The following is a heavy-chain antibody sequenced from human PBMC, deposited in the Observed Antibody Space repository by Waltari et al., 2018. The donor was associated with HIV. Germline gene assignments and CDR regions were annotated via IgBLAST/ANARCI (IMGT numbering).Heavy chain of an antibody. CDR1: GYTFSDYY. CDR2: INPNEGGT. CDR3: ARVLGGTVNSFDSRLGH. V-gene: IGHV1-2*02. Sequence: QVQLVQSGAEVKKPGASVKVSCKASGYTFSDYYMHWGGQGPGQGLEWRGWINPNEGGTRYAEKVQGRGTMTRDTSISTAYMELCWVGVDDTAVYYGARVLGGTVNSFDSRLGHWGQGTLVTVSS. D-gene: IGHD3-22*01. J-gene: IGHJ5*02.